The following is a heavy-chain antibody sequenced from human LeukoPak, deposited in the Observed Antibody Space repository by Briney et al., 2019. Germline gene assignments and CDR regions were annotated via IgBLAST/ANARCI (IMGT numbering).Heavy chain of an antibody. D-gene: IGHD6-19*01. J-gene: IGHJ3*02. Sequence: ASVKVSCKASGYTFTGYYMHWVRQAPGQGLEWMGWINPNSGGTNYAQKFQGRVTMTRDTPISTAYTELSRLRSDDTAVYYCARAPPSLIAVALGAFDIWGQGTMVTVSS. CDR2: INPNSGGT. CDR1: GYTFTGYY. V-gene: IGHV1-2*02. CDR3: ARAPPSLIAVALGAFDI.